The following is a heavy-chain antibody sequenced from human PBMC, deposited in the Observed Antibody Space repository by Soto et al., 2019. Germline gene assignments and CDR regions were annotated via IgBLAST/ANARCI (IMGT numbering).Heavy chain of an antibody. CDR3: ARDWRQMSRGGFFDY. D-gene: IGHD3-16*01. CDR1: GGNSNSYS. CDR2: IVPLSGTP. Sequence: QVRLVQSGAEVKKPGSSVKLSCKVSGGNSNSYSIAWVRQAPGQGLQWLGTIVPLSGTPNHAQQFQARVTITADTSTNRASLERSSLRSEDTAIYYCARDWRQMSRGGFFDYWGQVSLVTISS. J-gene: IGHJ4*02. V-gene: IGHV1-69*06.